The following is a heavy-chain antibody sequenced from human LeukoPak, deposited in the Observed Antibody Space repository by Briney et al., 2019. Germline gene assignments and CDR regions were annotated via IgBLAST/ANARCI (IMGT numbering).Heavy chain of an antibody. Sequence: SVKVSCKASGGTFSSYAISWVRQAPGQGLEWMGRIIPILGIANYAQKFQGRVTITADKSTSTAYMKLSSLRSEDTAVYYCARVGGETAFDYWGQGTLVTVSS. J-gene: IGHJ4*02. CDR2: IIPILGIA. CDR1: GGTFSSYA. CDR3: ARVGGETAFDY. D-gene: IGHD2-21*02. V-gene: IGHV1-69*04.